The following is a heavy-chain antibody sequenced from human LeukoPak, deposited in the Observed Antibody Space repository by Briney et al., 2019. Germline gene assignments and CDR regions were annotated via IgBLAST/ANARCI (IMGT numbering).Heavy chain of an antibody. V-gene: IGHV3-23*01. CDR3: ALGPD. J-gene: IGHJ4*02. D-gene: IGHD1-14*01. CDR2: ITSSGATT. Sequence: GGSLRLSCAASGFTISTYAMTWVRQAPGKGLEWVSSITSSGATTYYADSVKGRFTISRDNSKNTLYLQMNSLRAEDTAVYYCALGPDWGQGTLVTVSS. CDR1: GFTISTYA.